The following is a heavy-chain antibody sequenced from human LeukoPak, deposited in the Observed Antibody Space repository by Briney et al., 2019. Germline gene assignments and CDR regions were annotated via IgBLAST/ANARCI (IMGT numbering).Heavy chain of an antibody. D-gene: IGHD3-9*01. J-gene: IGHJ4*02. CDR1: GGSLTTNTFY. CDR3: SRHGILTDHSIRY. V-gene: IGHV4-39*01. Sequence: PSETLSLTCTLSGGSLTTNTFYWVWLRQPPGKGFVWIGTVYYTGITHYNASLKSRISISVDPSKNHFSLNLTSVTAADTAVYFCSRHGILTDHSIRYWGQGLLVTVSS. CDR2: VYYTGIT.